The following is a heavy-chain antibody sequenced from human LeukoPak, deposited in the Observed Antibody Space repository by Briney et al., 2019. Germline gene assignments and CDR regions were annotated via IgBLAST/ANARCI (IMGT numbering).Heavy chain of an antibody. CDR1: GFTFSDYY. D-gene: IGHD2-15*01. J-gene: IGHJ4*02. Sequence: PGGSLRLSCAASGFTFSDYYMSWIRQAPGKGLEWVSYISSSSSYTNYADSVKGRFTISRDNSKKTLYLQMNSLRAEDTAMYYCARPSYCSGGRCYSGYWGQGTLVTVSS. V-gene: IGHV3-11*06. CDR2: ISSSSSYT. CDR3: ARPSYCSGGRCYSGY.